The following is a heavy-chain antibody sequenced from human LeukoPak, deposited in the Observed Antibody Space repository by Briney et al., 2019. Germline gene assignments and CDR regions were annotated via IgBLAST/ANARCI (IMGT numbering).Heavy chain of an antibody. V-gene: IGHV4-30-2*01. Sequence: ASQTLSLTCAVSGGSISSGGYSWSWIRQPPGKGLEWIGYIYHSGSTYYNPSLKSRVTISVDRSKNQFSLKLSSVTAADTAMYYCARGPTHLNWFVPWGQGTLVTVSS. J-gene: IGHJ5*02. CDR2: IYHSGST. CDR3: ARGPTHLNWFVP. CDR1: GGSISSGGYS.